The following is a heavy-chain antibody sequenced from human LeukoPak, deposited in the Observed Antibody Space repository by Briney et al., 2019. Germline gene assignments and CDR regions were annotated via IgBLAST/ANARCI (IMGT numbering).Heavy chain of an antibody. CDR3: ARGNGGRSDAFDI. J-gene: IGHJ3*02. D-gene: IGHD4-23*01. Sequence: SETLSLTCTVSGGSVSSGSDYWSWIRQPPGKGLEWIGYIYNSGSTNYNPSLKSRITISVDMSKNQFSLKLSSVTAADTAVYYCARGNGGRSDAFDIWGQGTMVTVSS. CDR2: IYNSGST. CDR1: GGSVSSGSDY. V-gene: IGHV4-61*01.